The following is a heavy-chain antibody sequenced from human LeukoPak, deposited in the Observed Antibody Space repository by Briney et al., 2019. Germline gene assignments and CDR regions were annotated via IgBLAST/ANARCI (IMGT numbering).Heavy chain of an antibody. CDR3: ARVYPSSSSLDY. Sequence: PGGSLRLSCAASGFTFSSYSMNWVRRAPGKGLEWVSSISSSSSYIYYADSVKGRFTISRDNAKNSLYLQMNSLRAEDTAVYYCARVYPSSSSLDYWGQGTLVTVSS. CDR1: GFTFSSYS. CDR2: ISSSSSYI. D-gene: IGHD6-6*01. V-gene: IGHV3-21*01. J-gene: IGHJ4*02.